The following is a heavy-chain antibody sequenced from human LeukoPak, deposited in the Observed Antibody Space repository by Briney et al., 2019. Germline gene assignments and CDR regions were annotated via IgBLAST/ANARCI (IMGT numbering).Heavy chain of an antibody. Sequence: GGSLRPSCAASGFTFSNSAMSCVRQAPGKGLEWVSVIGGSGDRTYYADSVRGRFTVSRDNFKNTLYLQMNSLRADDTAVYYCARQWTDVTAGGSPIRNWGQGTLVTFSS. J-gene: IGHJ4*02. CDR3: ARQWTDVTAGGSPIRN. CDR1: GFTFSNSA. V-gene: IGHV3-23*01. CDR2: IGGSGDRT. D-gene: IGHD6-13*01.